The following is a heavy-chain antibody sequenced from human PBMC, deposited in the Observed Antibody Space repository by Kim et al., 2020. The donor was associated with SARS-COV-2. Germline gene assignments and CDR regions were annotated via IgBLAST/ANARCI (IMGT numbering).Heavy chain of an antibody. J-gene: IGHJ4*02. CDR1: GYTFTSYA. V-gene: IGHV7-4-1*02. CDR3: ARGYSSSWIRGPLVDY. CDR2: INTNTGNP. D-gene: IGHD6-13*01. Sequence: SVKVSCKASGYTFTSYAMNWVRQAPGQGLEWMGWINTNTGNPTYAQGFTGRFVFSLDTSVSTAYLQISSLKAEDTAVYYCARGYSSSWIRGPLVDYWGQGTLVTVSS.